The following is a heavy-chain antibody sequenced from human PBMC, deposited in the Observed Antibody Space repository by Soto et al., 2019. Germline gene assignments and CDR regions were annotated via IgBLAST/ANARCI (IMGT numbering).Heavy chain of an antibody. Sequence: GGSLRLSCAASGFTFTSYAMSWVRQAPGKGLEWVSGISGTGGNTYYADSVKGRFTISRDNSKNTLYLQMNSLRAEDTAVYYCAKDGGVTVVRWVNIFGYWCQGALVTVSS. CDR3: AKDGGVTVVRWVNIFGY. V-gene: IGHV3-23*01. CDR1: GFTFTSYA. D-gene: IGHD3-10*01. CDR2: ISGTGGNT. J-gene: IGHJ4*02.